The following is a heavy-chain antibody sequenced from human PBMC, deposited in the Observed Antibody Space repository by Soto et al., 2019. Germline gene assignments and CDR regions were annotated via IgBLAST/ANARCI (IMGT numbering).Heavy chain of an antibody. CDR1: GYTLTELS. V-gene: IGHV1-24*01. Sequence: ASVKVSCKVSGYTLTELSMHWVRQAPGKGLEWMGGFDPEDGETIYAQKFQGRITMTEDTSTDTAYMELSSLRSEDTAVYYCATDYRPETYYDCWSGRTADNYVMDVWGQGTTVTVSS. CDR3: ATDYRPETYYDCWSGRTADNYVMDV. J-gene: IGHJ6*02. CDR2: FDPEDGET. D-gene: IGHD3-3*01.